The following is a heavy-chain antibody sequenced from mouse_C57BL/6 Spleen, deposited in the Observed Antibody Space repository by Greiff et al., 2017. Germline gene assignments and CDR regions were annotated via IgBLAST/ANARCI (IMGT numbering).Heavy chain of an antibody. Sequence: VQLKQSGPELVKPGASVKISCKASGYSFTGYYMNWVKQSPEKSLEWIGEINPSTGGTTYNQKFKAKAPLTVDKSSSTAYMQLKSLTSEDSAVYYCARRTAQAPFAYWGQGTLVTVSA. CDR2: INPSTGGT. D-gene: IGHD3-2*02. CDR1: GYSFTGYY. CDR3: ARRTAQAPFAY. J-gene: IGHJ3*01. V-gene: IGHV1-42*01.